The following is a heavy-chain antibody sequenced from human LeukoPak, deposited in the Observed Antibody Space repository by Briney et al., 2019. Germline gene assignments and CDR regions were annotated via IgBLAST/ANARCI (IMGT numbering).Heavy chain of an antibody. CDR1: GYTFTGYY. Sequence: ASVKVSCKASGYTFTGYYMHCVRQAPGQGLEWMGRINPNSGGTNYAQKFQGRVTMTRDTSISTAYMELSRLRSDDTAVYYCARETRRDGYVFDYWGQGTLVTVSS. D-gene: IGHD5-24*01. CDR2: INPNSGGT. V-gene: IGHV1-2*06. CDR3: ARETRRDGYVFDY. J-gene: IGHJ4*02.